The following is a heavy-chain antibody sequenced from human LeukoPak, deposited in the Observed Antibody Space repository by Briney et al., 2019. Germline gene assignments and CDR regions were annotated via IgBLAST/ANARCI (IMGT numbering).Heavy chain of an antibody. V-gene: IGHV3-30*02. J-gene: IGHJ3*02. CDR3: AKDDGPDSSGSINDAFDI. Sequence: GGSLTLSCAASGFTFSSYGMHWVRQPPAKGLEWVAFIRYDGSNKYYADPVKGRFTISRDNSKNTMYLQMNSLRAEDTAVYYCAKDDGPDSSGSINDAFDIWGQGTMVTVSS. CDR2: IRYDGSNK. D-gene: IGHD3-22*01. CDR1: GFTFSSYG.